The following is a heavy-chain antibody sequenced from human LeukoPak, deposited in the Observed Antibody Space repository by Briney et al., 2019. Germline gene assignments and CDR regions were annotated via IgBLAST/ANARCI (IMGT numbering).Heavy chain of an antibody. CDR2: IYYSGST. D-gene: IGHD4-17*01. Sequence: SETLSLTCTVSGASVSSYYWSWLRQPPGKGLEWIGYIYYSGSTNYNPSLKSRVTISVDTSKNQFSLKLSSVTAADTAVYYCARDYGDAFDYWGQGTLVTVSS. CDR1: GASVSSYY. V-gene: IGHV4-59*02. J-gene: IGHJ4*02. CDR3: ARDYGDAFDY.